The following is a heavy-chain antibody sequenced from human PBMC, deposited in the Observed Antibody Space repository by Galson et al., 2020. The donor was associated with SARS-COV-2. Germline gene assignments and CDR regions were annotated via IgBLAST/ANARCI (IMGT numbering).Heavy chain of an antibody. J-gene: IGHJ6*02. V-gene: IGHV4-31*03. CDR1: GGSISRGGYY. CDR2: IYYSGST. CDR3: ARQDCGGDCYFKVPNYYYYGMDV. D-gene: IGHD2-21*02. Sequence: SQTLSLTCTVTGGSISRGGYYWSWIRQHPGKGLEWIGYIYYSGSTYYNPSLKSRVTISVDTSKNQFSLKLSSVTAADTAVYYCARQDCGGDCYFKVPNYYYYGMDVWGQGTTVTVSS.